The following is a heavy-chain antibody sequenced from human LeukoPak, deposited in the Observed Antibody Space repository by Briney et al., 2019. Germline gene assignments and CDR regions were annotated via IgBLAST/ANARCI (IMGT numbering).Heavy chain of an antibody. J-gene: IGHJ4*02. D-gene: IGHD1-7*01. Sequence: SVKVSCKASGGTFSSYAISWVRQAPGQGLEWMGGIIPIFGTANYAQKFQGRVTITTDESTSTAYMELSSLRSEDTAVYYCARDRGLWNYVLFYRGQGTLVTVSS. CDR1: GGTFSSYA. CDR3: ARDRGLWNYVLFY. CDR2: IIPIFGTA. V-gene: IGHV1-69*05.